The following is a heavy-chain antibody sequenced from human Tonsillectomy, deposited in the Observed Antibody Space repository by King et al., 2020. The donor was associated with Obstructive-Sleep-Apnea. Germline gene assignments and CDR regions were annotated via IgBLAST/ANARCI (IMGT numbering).Heavy chain of an antibody. D-gene: IGHD2-21*02. J-gene: IGHJ4*02. CDR3: ARVAGDWNFDY. Sequence: VQLVESGGGLVKPGGSLRLSCAASGFTFSDFYMSWIRQAPGKGLEWVSYVSRSGGTIYSAHSVKGRFTISRDNAKNSLYLQMNSLRADDTALYYCARVAGDWNFDYWGQGTLVTVSS. CDR1: GFTFSDFY. CDR2: VSRSGGTI. V-gene: IGHV3-11*01.